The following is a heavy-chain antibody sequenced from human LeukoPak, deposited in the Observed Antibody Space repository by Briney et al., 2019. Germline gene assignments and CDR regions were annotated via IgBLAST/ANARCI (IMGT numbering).Heavy chain of an antibody. CDR3: AREGARGGRPFDP. V-gene: IGHV4-34*01. J-gene: IGHJ5*02. D-gene: IGHD2-15*01. Sequence: PETLSLTSAVYGGSFSGYYWSWIRQPPGKGLEWTGEINHSGSTNYNPSLQSRVTISVDTSKNQFSLKLSSVTAADTAVYYCAREGARGGRPFDPWGQGTLVSVSS. CDR1: GGSFSGYY. CDR2: INHSGST.